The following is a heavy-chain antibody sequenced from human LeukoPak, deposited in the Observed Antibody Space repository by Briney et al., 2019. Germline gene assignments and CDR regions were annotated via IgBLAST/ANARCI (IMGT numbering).Heavy chain of an antibody. CDR3: AKASSSLPYYFDY. CDR1: GFTFSSYG. J-gene: IGHJ4*02. V-gene: IGHV3-30*18. D-gene: IGHD6-6*01. CDR2: ISYDGSNK. Sequence: PGGSLRLSCAASGFTFSSYGMHWVRQAPGKGLEWVAVISYDGSNKYYADSVKGRFTISRDNSKNTLYLQMNSLRAEDTAVYYCAKASSSLPYYFDYWGQGTLVTVSS.